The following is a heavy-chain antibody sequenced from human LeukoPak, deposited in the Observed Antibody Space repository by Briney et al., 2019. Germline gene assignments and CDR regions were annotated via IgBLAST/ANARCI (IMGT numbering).Heavy chain of an antibody. CDR3: ARRRVMITFGGVMNDAFDI. J-gene: IGHJ3*02. Sequence: PSETLSLTCAVYGGSFSGYYWSWIRQPPGKGLEWIGEINHSGSTNYYPSLKSRVTISVDTSKNQFSLKLSSVTAADTAVYYCARRRVMITFGGVMNDAFDIWGQGTMVTVSS. CDR2: INHSGST. V-gene: IGHV4-34*01. CDR1: GGSFSGYY. D-gene: IGHD3-16*01.